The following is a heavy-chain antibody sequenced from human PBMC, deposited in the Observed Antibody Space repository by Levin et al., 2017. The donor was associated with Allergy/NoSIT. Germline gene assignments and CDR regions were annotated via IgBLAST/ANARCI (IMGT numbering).Heavy chain of an antibody. Sequence: NSGGSLRLSCTVSGDFIRSYYWTWIRQSPGRGLEWIGYRYFTGTINYNPSLKNRVTISIDTSKNQFSLTLTSVTAADTATYFCAGLIPGLFRFDTWGQGTLVTVSS. D-gene: IGHD2-21*01. V-gene: IGHV4-59*03. CDR1: GDFIRSYY. J-gene: IGHJ5*02. CDR2: RYFTGTI. CDR3: AGLIPGLFRFDT.